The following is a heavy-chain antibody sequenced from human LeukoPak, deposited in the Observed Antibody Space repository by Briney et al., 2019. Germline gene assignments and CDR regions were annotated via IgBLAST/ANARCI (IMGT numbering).Heavy chain of an antibody. Sequence: SQTLSLTCTVSGGSISSGDYYWSWIRQPPGKGLEWIGYIYYSGSTYYNPSLKSRVTISVYTSKNQFSLKLSSVTAPNTAVYSCARVDAVWDAFDIWGQGKMVTAS. J-gene: IGHJ3*02. V-gene: IGHV4-30-4*01. CDR2: IYYSGST. CDR1: GGSISSGDYY. CDR3: ARVDAVWDAFDI. D-gene: IGHD3-16*01.